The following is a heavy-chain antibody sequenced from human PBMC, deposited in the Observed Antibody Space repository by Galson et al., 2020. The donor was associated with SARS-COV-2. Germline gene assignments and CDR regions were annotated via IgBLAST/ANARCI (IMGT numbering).Heavy chain of an antibody. J-gene: IGHJ4*02. CDR2: IDWADDK. V-gene: IGHV2-70*01. CDR3: ARANFPPWGMYSSSLMTFDD. Sequence: SGPTLVKPTQTLTLTCTFSGFSLSTSGMCVSWIRQHPGKALEWIALIDWADDKYYSTSLKTRLTISKDTPKNQVVLTMTNMYPVDTATYYCARANFPPWGMYSSSLMTFDDWGQGTRDTGSS. D-gene: IGHD6-13*01. CDR1: GFSLSTSGMC.